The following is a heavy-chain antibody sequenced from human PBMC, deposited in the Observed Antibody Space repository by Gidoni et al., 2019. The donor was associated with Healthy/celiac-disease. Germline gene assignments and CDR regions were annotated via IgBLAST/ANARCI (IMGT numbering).Heavy chain of an antibody. Sequence: EVQLLESGGGLVQPGGSLRLSCAASGFTFSSYAMSWVRQAPGKGLEWVSAISGSGGSTYYADSVKGRFTISRDNSKNTLYLQMNSLRAEDTAVYYCAKAGEGGPDYYYGMDVWGQGTTVTVSS. CDR1: GFTFSSYA. CDR2: ISGSGGST. V-gene: IGHV3-23*01. CDR3: AKAGEGGPDYYYGMDV. J-gene: IGHJ6*02. D-gene: IGHD3-10*01.